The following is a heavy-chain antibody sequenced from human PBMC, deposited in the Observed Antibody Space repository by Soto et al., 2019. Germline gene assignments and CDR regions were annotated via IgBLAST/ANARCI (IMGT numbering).Heavy chain of an antibody. Sequence: SVKVSCKASGGTFSSYAISWVRQAPGQGLEWMGGIIPIFGTANYAQKFQGRVTITADESTSTAYMELSSLRSEDTAVYYCARDWATYYYDSSGYYPLDVWGQGTTVTV. CDR1: GGTFSSYA. CDR3: ARDWATYYYDSSGYYPLDV. J-gene: IGHJ6*02. V-gene: IGHV1-69*13. D-gene: IGHD3-22*01. CDR2: IIPIFGTA.